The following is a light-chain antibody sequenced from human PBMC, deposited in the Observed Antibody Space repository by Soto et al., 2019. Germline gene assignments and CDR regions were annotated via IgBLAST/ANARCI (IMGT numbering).Light chain of an antibody. Sequence: QLVLTQSPSASASLGASVKLTCTLSSGHSSYAIAWHQQQPEKGPRYLMELNSDGSHSKGDGIPDRFSGSSSGAERYLTISSLQSEDEADYYCSSYTTSTLLYVFGTGTKVTVL. CDR1: SGHSSYA. CDR2: LNSDGSH. CDR3: SSYTTSTLLYV. J-gene: IGLJ1*01. V-gene: IGLV4-69*01.